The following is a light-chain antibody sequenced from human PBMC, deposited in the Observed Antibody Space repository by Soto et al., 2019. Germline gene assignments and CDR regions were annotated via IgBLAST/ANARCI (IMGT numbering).Light chain of an antibody. V-gene: IGKV4-1*01. CDR3: QQYYFSPLT. Sequence: DIVMTQSPDSLAVSLGERATINCKSSQNILYSSNNKNYLAWYQQKPGQPPKLLIYWASTRESGVPDRFSGRGSRTDFTLTISSLQAEDVGVYYCQQYYFSPLTFGGGTKVEIK. CDR2: WAS. J-gene: IGKJ4*01. CDR1: QNILYSSNNKNY.